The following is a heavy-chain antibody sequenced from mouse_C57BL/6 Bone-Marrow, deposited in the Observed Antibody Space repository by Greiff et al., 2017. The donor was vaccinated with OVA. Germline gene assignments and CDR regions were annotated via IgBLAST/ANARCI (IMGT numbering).Heavy chain of an antibody. CDR2: IDPSDSET. CDR1: GYTFTSYW. J-gene: IGHJ3*01. V-gene: IGHV1-52*01. D-gene: IGHD4-1*01. CDR3: ARREDWDGFAY. Sequence: QVQLQQPGAELVRPGSSVKLSCKASGYTFTSYWMHWVKQRPIQGLEWIGNIDPSDSETHYNQKFKDKATLTVDKSSSTAYMQLSSLTSEDSAVYYCARREDWDGFAYWGQGTLVTVSA.